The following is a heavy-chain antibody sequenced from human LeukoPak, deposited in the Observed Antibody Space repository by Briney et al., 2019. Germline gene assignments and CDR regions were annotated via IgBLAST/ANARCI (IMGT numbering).Heavy chain of an antibody. D-gene: IGHD3-10*01. CDR2: INTNTGNP. J-gene: IGHJ5*02. CDR1: GYTFTSYA. V-gene: IGHV7-4-1*02. Sequence: ASVKVSCKASGYTFTSYAMNWVRQAPGQGLEWMGWINTNTGNPTYAQGFTGRFVFSLDTSVSTAYLQISSLKAEDTAVYYCARDSGASFGELLVDWFDPWAREPWSPSPQ. CDR3: ARDSGASFGELLVDWFDP.